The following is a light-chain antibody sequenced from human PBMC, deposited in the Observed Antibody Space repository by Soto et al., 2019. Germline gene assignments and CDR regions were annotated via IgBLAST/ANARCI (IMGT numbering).Light chain of an antibody. CDR3: HQYHNFPRT. V-gene: IGKV1-5*03. CDR1: QSINGW. CDR2: KAS. Sequence: DIQLTQSPSTLSASVGDRVTITCRASQSINGWLAWYQQKPGQAPNLLIYKASSLESGVPSRFSGSGSGTEFTLTVSSLQPDDFATDYCHQYHNFPRTFGQGTKVEI. J-gene: IGKJ1*01.